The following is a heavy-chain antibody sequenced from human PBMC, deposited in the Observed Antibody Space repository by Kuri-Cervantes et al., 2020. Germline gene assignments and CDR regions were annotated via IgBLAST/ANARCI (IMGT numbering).Heavy chain of an antibody. CDR2: IYYSGST. J-gene: IGHJ4*02. CDR1: GGSFSGYY. V-gene: IGHV4-34*01. CDR3: ARTTGTNIIDY. D-gene: IGHD1-1*01. Sequence: SETLSLTCAVYGGSFSGYYWSWIRQPPGKGLEWIGSIYYSGSTYYNPSLKSRVTISGDTSKNQFSLKLTSVTAADTAVYYCARTTGTNIIDYWGQGTLVTVSS.